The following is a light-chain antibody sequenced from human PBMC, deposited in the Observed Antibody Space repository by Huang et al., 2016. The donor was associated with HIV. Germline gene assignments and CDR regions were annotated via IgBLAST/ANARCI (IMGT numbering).Light chain of an antibody. CDR1: QSVSSN. CDR2: GAS. Sequence: EIVMTQSLATLSVSPGERATLSCRASQSVSSNLAWYKQRPGQAPRLLIYGASTRATGIPAKFSGSGSGTEFTLTISSLQSEDFAVYYCQQYNNWPPWTFGQGTKVEIK. J-gene: IGKJ1*01. V-gene: IGKV3-15*01. CDR3: QQYNNWPPWT.